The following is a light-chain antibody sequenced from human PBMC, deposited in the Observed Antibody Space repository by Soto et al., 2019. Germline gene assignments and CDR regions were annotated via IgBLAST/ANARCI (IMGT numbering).Light chain of an antibody. CDR1: QSVLYSSNNKNY. V-gene: IGKV4-1*01. Sequence: DIVMTQSPDSLAVSLGERATINCKSSQSVLYSSNNKNYLAWYQQKPGQAPRLLIYDVSIRATGVPARFSGTGSETDFTLTISGLQSEDSAVYFCQQYNNWPFSFGQGTRLEIK. J-gene: IGKJ5*01. CDR2: DVS. CDR3: QQYNNWPFS.